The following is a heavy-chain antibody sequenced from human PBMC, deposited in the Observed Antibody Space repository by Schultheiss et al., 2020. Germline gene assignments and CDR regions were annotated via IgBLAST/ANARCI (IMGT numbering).Heavy chain of an antibody. CDR3: ASRYCSSTSCAFDI. Sequence: KVSCKGSGYSFTSYWIGWVRQMPGKGLEWMGIIYPGDSDTRYSPSFQGQVTISADKSISTAYLQWSSLKASDTAMYYCASRYCSSTSCAFDIWGQGTMVTVSS. V-gene: IGHV5-51*01. D-gene: IGHD2-2*01. CDR1: GYSFTSYW. J-gene: IGHJ3*02. CDR2: IYPGDSDT.